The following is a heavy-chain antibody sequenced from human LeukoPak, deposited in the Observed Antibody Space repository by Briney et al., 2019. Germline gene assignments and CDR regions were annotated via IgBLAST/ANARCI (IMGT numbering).Heavy chain of an antibody. J-gene: IGHJ4*02. D-gene: IGHD3-10*01. Sequence: SETLSLTCAVYGGSFSGYYWSWIRQPPGKGLEWIGEINHSGSTNYNPSLKSRVTISVDTSKNQFSLKLSSVTAADTAVYYCARHESLWFGELLNDYWGQGTLVTVSS. CDR2: INHSGST. CDR1: GGSFSGYY. V-gene: IGHV4-34*01. CDR3: ARHESLWFGELLNDY.